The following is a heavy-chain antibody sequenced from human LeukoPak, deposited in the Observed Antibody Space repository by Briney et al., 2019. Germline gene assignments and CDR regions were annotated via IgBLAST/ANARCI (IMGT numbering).Heavy chain of an antibody. V-gene: IGHV3-64*01. CDR1: GFTLSSYS. CDR3: ARVDSGSACAS. Sequence: GGSLRLSCAASGFTLSSYSMYWVRQAPGEGVEFVSAISRNGRNTYYGNSVKGRFTISRDISKNTLHLQMGSLRPEDMAVYYCARVDSGSACASWGQGILVTVSS. J-gene: IGHJ1*01. CDR2: ISRNGRNT. D-gene: IGHD6-19*01.